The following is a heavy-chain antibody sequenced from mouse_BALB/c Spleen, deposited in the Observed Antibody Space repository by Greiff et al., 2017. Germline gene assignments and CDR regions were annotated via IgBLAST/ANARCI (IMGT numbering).Heavy chain of an antibody. CDR3: ATTAPLDY. Sequence: VQLQQSGAELVKPGASVKLSCTAYGFNIKDTYMHWVKQRPEQGLEWIGRIDPANGNTKYDPKFQGKATITADTSSNTAYLQLSSLTSEDTAVYYCATTAPLDYWGQGTTLTVSS. CDR1: GFNIKDTY. V-gene: IGHV14-3*02. CDR2: IDPANGNT. D-gene: IGHD1-2*01. J-gene: IGHJ2*01.